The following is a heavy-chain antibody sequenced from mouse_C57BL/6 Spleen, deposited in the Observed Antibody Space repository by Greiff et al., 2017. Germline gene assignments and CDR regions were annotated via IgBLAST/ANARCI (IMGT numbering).Heavy chain of an antibody. CDR3: ARGGNYPYYYAMDY. CDR2: ISSGSSTI. CDR1: GFTFSDYG. D-gene: IGHD2-1*01. J-gene: IGHJ4*01. V-gene: IGHV5-17*01. Sequence: DVQLVESGGGLVKPGGSLKLSCAASGFTFSDYGMHWVRQAPEKGLEWVAYISSGSSTIYYADTVKGRFTISRDNAKNTLFLQMTSLRSEDTAMYYCARGGNYPYYYAMDYWGQGTSVTVSS.